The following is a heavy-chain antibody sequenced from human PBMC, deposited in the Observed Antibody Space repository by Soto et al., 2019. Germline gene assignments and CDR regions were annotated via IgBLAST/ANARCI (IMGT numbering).Heavy chain of an antibody. D-gene: IGHD6-13*01. J-gene: IGHJ1*01. CDR2: ISGSGDST. Sequence: GRSLRSSGAGRVVNLSSYGWWWDHQAPQKGLEWVSGISGSGDSTYYADSVKGRFTISRENSKNTLYLQMNSLRAEDTAVYYCAKGVPGIAVATTGYSQHWGQGTPVTVSS. V-gene: IGHV3-23*01. CDR3: AKGVPGIAVATTGYSQH. CDR1: VVNLSSYG.